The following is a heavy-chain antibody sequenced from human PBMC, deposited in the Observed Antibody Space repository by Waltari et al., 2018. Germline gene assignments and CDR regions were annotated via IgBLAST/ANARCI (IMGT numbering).Heavy chain of an antibody. Sequence: QVQLVQSGAEVKKPGSSVKVSCKASGGTFSSYAISWVRQAPGQGLEWMGGINPNSGGTNYAQKFQGRVTMTRDTSISTAYMELSRLRSDDTAVYYCARDYSDSSSWYDAFDIWGQGTMVTVSS. V-gene: IGHV1-2*02. J-gene: IGHJ3*02. D-gene: IGHD6-13*01. CDR1: GGTFSSYA. CDR3: ARDYSDSSSWYDAFDI. CDR2: INPNSGGT.